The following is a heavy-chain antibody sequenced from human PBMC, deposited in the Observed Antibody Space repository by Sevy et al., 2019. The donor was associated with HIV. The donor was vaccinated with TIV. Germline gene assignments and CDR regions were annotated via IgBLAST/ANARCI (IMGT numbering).Heavy chain of an antibody. J-gene: IGHJ4*02. CDR1: GFTFSDSW. V-gene: IGHV3-7*01. D-gene: IGHD3-3*01. Sequence: GGSLRLSCAASGFTFSDSWMHCVRQAPGKGLEWVANINQDGNEKYYVDSVKGRFTISRDNAKNSLYLQMNSLRDDDTAVHYSATFSVGYWGQGTRVSVSS. CDR2: INQDGNEK. CDR3: ATFSVGY.